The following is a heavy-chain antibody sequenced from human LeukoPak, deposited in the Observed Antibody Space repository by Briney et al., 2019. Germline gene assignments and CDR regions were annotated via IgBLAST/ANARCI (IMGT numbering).Heavy chain of an antibody. CDR1: GFTFSSYS. Sequence: GGSLRLSCAASGFTFSSYSMNWVRQAPGKGLEWVSSISSSSSYIYYADSVKGRFTISRDNAKNSLYLQMNSLRAEDTAVYYCAREVSGYDYGYFDYWGQGTLVTVSS. V-gene: IGHV3-21*01. D-gene: IGHD5-12*01. J-gene: IGHJ4*02. CDR2: ISSSSSYI. CDR3: AREVSGYDYGYFDY.